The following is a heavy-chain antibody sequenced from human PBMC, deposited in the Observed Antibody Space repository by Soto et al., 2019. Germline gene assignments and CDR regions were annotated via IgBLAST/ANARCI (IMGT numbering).Heavy chain of an antibody. V-gene: IGHV3-11*06. D-gene: IGHD2-21*01. J-gene: IGHJ5*02. CDR3: ARGGGGGLFDP. Sequence: GGSLRPSCATSGFSFSDSYMSWIRQAPGKGLERISYISPRSTFRDYADSVKGRFTISRDSVKNSLYLQMNNLTADDTGVYYCARGGGGGLFDPWGQGSVVTVSS. CDR1: GFSFSDSY. CDR2: ISPRSTFR.